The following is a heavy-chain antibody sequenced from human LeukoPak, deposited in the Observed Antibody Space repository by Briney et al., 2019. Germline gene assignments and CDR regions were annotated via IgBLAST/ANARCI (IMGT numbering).Heavy chain of an antibody. D-gene: IGHD6-13*01. V-gene: IGHV3-30*03. J-gene: IGHJ4*02. CDR3: ARPGPIAAAGSYYFDY. Sequence: PGGSLRLSCAASGFIFNTYGMHWVRQAPGKGLEWVAVISYDGSNKYYADSVKGRFTISRDNSKNTLYLQMNSLRAEDTAVYYCARPGPIAAAGSYYFDYWGQGTLVTVSS. CDR1: GFIFNTYG. CDR2: ISYDGSNK.